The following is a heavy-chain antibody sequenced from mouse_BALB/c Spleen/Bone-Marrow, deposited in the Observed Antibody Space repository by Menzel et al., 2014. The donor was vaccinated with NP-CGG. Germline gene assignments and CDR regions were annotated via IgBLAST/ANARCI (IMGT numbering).Heavy chain of an antibody. CDR3: ARALGDSYYYAMDY. D-gene: IGHD2-12*01. V-gene: IGHV1-69*02. Sequence: VQLQQSGAELVKPGAPVKLSCKASGYTFTSYWMNWVKQRPGRGLEWIGRIDPSDSETHYNQKFKDKATLTVDKSSSTAYIQVSSLTSEDSAVYHCARALGDSYYYAMDYWGQGTSVTVSS. CDR1: GYTFTSYW. CDR2: IDPSDSET. J-gene: IGHJ4*01.